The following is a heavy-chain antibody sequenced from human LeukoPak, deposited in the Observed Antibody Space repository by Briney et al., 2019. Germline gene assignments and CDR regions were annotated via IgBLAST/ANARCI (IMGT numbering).Heavy chain of an antibody. J-gene: IGHJ4*02. CDR3: ARNESILGTTGLNDFFDD. CDR2: IYTSGST. D-gene: IGHD1-26*01. Sequence: SETLSLTCTVSGGSISSYYWSWIRQPAGKGLEWIGRIYTSGSTNYNPSLKSRVTISVDTSKNQFSLKLSSVTAADTAIYYCARNESILGTTGLNDFFDDWGLGTLVTVSS. V-gene: IGHV4-4*07. CDR1: GGSISSYY.